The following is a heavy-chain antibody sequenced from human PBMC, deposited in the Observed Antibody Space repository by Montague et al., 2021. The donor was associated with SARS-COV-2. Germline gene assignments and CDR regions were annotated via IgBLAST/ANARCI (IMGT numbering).Heavy chain of an antibody. V-gene: IGHV4-39*01. J-gene: IGHJ6*03. D-gene: IGHD3-3*01. Sequence: SETLSLTCTVSGGSISGSNYYWGWIRQPPGKGLEWIGTIHYSGSTYYKPSLKSRVTTFLDPSKNQFSLKLSSVTAADAAVYYCARGDFGVVIIPYYYYYMDVWGKGTTVTVSS. CDR2: IHYSGST. CDR3: ARGDFGVVIIPYYYYYMDV. CDR1: GGSISGSNYY.